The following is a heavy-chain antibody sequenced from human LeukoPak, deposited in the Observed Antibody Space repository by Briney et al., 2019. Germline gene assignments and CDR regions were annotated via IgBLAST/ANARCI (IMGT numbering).Heavy chain of an antibody. CDR1: GYSISSGYY. D-gene: IGHD1-26*01. CDR2: IYHSGST. CDR3: ARETVGATSFDY. V-gene: IGHV4-38-2*02. Sequence: PSETLSLTCTVSGYSISSGYYWGWIRQPPGKGLERIGSIYHSGSTYYNPSLKSRVTISVDTSKNQFSLKLSSVTAADTAVYYCARETVGATSFDYWGQGTLVTVSS. J-gene: IGHJ4*02.